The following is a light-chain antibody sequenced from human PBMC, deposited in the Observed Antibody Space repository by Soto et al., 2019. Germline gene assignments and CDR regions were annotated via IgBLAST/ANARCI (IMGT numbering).Light chain of an antibody. V-gene: IGKV3-20*01. J-gene: IGKJ4*01. CDR3: QQVSSFPLT. CDR1: ESIDTNY. Sequence: EIVLTQSPGTLSLSPGERATLSCRASESIDTNYLAWYQQKPGQAPRLLIYAAFYRASGIPDSFSASGSGTDFTLTISSLQPEDFATYFCQQVSSFPLTFGGGTKVEIK. CDR2: AAF.